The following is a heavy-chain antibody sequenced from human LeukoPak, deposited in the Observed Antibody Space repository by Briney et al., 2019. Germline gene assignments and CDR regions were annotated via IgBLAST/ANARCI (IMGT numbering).Heavy chain of an antibody. CDR3: ARGGGAFDI. Sequence: QTLSLTCAISGDSVSSDSAAWRWIRQSPSRGLEWLGRTYYRSKWYDEYAVSMKSRITINRDTSGNQFSLQLNAVTPEDTAVYYCARGGGAFDIWGQGTMVTVSS. J-gene: IGHJ3*02. V-gene: IGHV6-1*01. CDR2: TYYRSKWYD. D-gene: IGHD2-15*01. CDR1: GDSVSSDSAA.